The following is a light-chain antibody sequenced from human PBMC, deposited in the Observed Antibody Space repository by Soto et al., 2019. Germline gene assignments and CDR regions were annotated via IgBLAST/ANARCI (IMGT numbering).Light chain of an antibody. CDR2: GAS. V-gene: IGKV3-15*01. CDR3: QQYNNWPPWT. CDR1: QSVSSN. J-gene: IGKJ1*01. Sequence: EIVMTQSPATLSVSPGERATLSCRASQSVSSNLAWYQQKPGQATRLLIYGASTRATGIPARFSGSGSGTEVTLNISSLQSEDFAVYYCQQYNNWPPWTFGQGTKVEIK.